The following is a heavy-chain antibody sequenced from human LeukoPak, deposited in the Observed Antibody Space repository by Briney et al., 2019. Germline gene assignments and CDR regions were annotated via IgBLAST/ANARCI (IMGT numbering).Heavy chain of an antibody. CDR3: ASTYTAMVIDY. CDR2: IYYSGST. V-gene: IGHV4-30-4*08. Sequence: SQTLSLTCTVSGGSISSGGYYWSWIRQHPGKGLEWIGYIYYSGSTYYNPSLKSRVTISVDTSKNQFSLKLSSVTAADTAVYYCASTYTAMVIDYWGQGTLVTVSS. D-gene: IGHD5-18*01. CDR1: GGSISSGGYY. J-gene: IGHJ4*02.